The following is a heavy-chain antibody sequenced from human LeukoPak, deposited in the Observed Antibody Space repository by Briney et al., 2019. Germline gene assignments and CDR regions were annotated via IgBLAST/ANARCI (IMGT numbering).Heavy chain of an antibody. J-gene: IGHJ4*02. V-gene: IGHV3-23*01. CDR3: AKAQGYYDC. Sequence: GGSLRLSCAASGFTFSRYGMNWVRQAPGKGLEWVSGIGVGGTTYYADSVKGRFTISRDTSKNTLYLQMNSLRAEDTAVYYCAKAQGYYDCWGQGTLVTVSS. D-gene: IGHD3-22*01. CDR1: GFTFSRYG. CDR2: IGVGGTT.